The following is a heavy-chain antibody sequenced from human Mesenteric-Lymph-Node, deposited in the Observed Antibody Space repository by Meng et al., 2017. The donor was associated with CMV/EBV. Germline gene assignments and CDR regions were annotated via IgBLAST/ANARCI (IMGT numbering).Heavy chain of an antibody. D-gene: IGHD6-13*01. J-gene: IGHJ4*02. CDR3: ARDLPVAAADF. V-gene: IGHV3-30-3*01. CDR1: GFTLSSYA. CDR2: ISYDGSNK. Sequence: GGSLRLSCAASGFTLSSYAMHWVRQAPGKGLEWVAVISYDGSNKYYADSVKGRFTISRDNAKNSLYLQMNSLRAEDTAVYYCARDLPVAAADFWGQGTLVTVSS.